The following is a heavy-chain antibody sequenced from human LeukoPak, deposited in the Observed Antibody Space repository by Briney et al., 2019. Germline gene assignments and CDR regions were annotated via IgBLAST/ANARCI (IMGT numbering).Heavy chain of an antibody. V-gene: IGHV3-30*18. D-gene: IGHD3-10*01. Sequence: PGGSLRLSCTASGFSFSRSGMHWVRQAPGKGLEWVAVMSFDGSIEFYTDSVKGRFTISRDNSMNTLYLQMNSLRAEDTAVYYCAKGMWVVRGVIGDAFDIWGQGTMVTVSS. CDR3: AKGMWVVRGVIGDAFDI. CDR1: GFSFSRSG. CDR2: MSFDGSIE. J-gene: IGHJ3*02.